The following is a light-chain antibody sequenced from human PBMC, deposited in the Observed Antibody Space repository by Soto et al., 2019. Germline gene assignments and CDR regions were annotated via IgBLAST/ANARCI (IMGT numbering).Light chain of an antibody. Sequence: QSVLTQPRSVSGSPGQSVTISCTGTSSDVGGYKYVSWYQQHAGKAPKLMIYDVSKRPSGVPDRFSGSKSGNTASLTISGLQAEDEADYYCSSYAGSYTFGFGTGTKGTLL. CDR3: SSYAGSYTFG. J-gene: IGLJ1*01. V-gene: IGLV2-11*01. CDR1: SSDVGGYKY. CDR2: DVS.